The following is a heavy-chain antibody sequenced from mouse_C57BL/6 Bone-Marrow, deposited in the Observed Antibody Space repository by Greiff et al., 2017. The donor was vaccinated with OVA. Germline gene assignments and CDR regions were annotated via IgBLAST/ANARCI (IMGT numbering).Heavy chain of an antibody. V-gene: IGHV1-55*01. CDR3: ARAGITTVEGDFAMDY. CDR2: IYPGSGRT. CDR1: GYTFTSYW. D-gene: IGHD1-1*01. J-gene: IGHJ4*01. Sequence: QVQLQQPGAELVKPGASVKMSCKASGYTFTSYWITWVKQRPGQGLEWIGDIYPGSGRTNYNEKFKSKATLTVDTSSSTAYMQLRSLTSEDSAVYYRARAGITTVEGDFAMDYWGQGTSVTVSS.